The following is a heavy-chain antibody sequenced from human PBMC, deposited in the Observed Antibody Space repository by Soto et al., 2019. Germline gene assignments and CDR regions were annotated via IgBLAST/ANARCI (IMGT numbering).Heavy chain of an antibody. J-gene: IGHJ6*02. CDR2: MNPNSGNT. V-gene: IGHV1-8*01. CDR1: GYTFTSYY. D-gene: IGHD5-12*01. CDR3: ARLTSWRYYYGMDV. Sequence: ASVKVSCKSSGYTFTSYYMNWVRQATGQGLEWMGWMNPNSGNTGYAQKFQGRVTMTRNTSISTAYMELSSLRSEDTAVYYCARLTSWRYYYGMDVCGQGTTVTVSS.